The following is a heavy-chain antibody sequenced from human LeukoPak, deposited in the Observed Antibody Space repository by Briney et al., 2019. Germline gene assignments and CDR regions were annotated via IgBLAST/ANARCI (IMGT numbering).Heavy chain of an antibody. CDR3: ARKIYSYGYGWFDP. J-gene: IGHJ5*02. V-gene: IGHV4-4*02. Sequence: SETLSLTCTVSGGSISNSDWWSWVRQPPGKGLEWIGEIYHSGSTNYNPSLKSRVTISVDKSENQFSLKLTSVTAADTAVYYCARKIYSYGYGWFDPWGQGTLVTVSS. CDR1: GGSISNSDW. D-gene: IGHD5-18*01. CDR2: IYHSGST.